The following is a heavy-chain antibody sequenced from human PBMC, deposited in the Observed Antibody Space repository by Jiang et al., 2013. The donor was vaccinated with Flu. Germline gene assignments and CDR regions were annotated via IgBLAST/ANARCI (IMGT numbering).Heavy chain of an antibody. Sequence: QTLSLTCAISGDSVSSNSAAWDWIRQSPSRGLEWLGRTYYRSKWYNEYAVSVKSRISITPDTSKNQFSLQLKSMTPEDTAVYFCARLEGGTWGQGTVVTVSS. D-gene: IGHD1-1*01. J-gene: IGHJ3*01. V-gene: IGHV6-1*01. CDR1: GDSVSSNSAA. CDR3: ARLEGGT. CDR2: TYYRSKWYN.